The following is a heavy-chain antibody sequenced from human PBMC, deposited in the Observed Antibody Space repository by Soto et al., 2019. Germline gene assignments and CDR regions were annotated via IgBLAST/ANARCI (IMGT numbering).Heavy chain of an antibody. Sequence: EVQLVESGGGLVQPGGSLRLSCAASGFTFSSYWMSWVRRAPGKGLEWVANIKQDGSEKYYVDSVKGRFTISRDNAKNSLYLQMNSLRAEDTAVYYCARAPDIVVVVAPGWGYFDYWGQGTLVTVSS. V-gene: IGHV3-7*01. CDR3: ARAPDIVVVVAPGWGYFDY. J-gene: IGHJ4*02. CDR2: IKQDGSEK. CDR1: GFTFSSYW. D-gene: IGHD2-15*01.